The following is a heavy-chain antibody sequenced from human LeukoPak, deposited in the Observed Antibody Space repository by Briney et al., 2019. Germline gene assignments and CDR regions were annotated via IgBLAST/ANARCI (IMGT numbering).Heavy chain of an antibody. Sequence: GGSLRLSCAASGFTFSSYGMHWVRQAPGKGLEWVAGIWYDGINKYYADSVKGRFTISRDNSKNTLYLQMNSLRAEDTAVYYCARDSHSSGWYGVNYYYYYGMDVWGQGTTVTVSS. CDR1: GFTFSSYG. CDR3: ARDSHSSGWYGVNYYYYYGMDV. CDR2: IWYDGINK. D-gene: IGHD6-19*01. J-gene: IGHJ6*02. V-gene: IGHV3-33*01.